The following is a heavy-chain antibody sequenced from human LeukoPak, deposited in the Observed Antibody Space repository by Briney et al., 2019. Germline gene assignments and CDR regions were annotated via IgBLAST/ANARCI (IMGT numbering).Heavy chain of an antibody. CDR3: AKGFEHAAFDI. CDR1: GFTFSSYA. Sequence: PGGSLRLSCAASGFTFSSYAMSWVRQAPGKGLEGGSAISGSGGSTYYADSVKGRFTISRDNSKKTLYMQMNSLRAEATRVYYCAKGFEHAAFDIWGPGTMVTV. CDR2: ISGSGGST. V-gene: IGHV3-23*01. D-gene: IGHD2-21*01. J-gene: IGHJ3*02.